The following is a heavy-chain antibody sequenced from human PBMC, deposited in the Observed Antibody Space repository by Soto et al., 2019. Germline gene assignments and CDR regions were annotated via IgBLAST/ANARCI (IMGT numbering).Heavy chain of an antibody. CDR1: GYTFTSYY. CDR2: INPTGGST. D-gene: IGHD2-8*01. V-gene: IGHV1-46*01. CDR3: ARGYCSNGVCFPFDV. Sequence: ASVNVSCKASGYTFTSYYMHWVRQAPGQGLEWMGVINPTGGSTSYAQKFQGRVTMTRDTSTSTVYMELSSLRSEDTAVYYCARGYCSNGVCFPFDVWGPGTSVTVSS. J-gene: IGHJ6*02.